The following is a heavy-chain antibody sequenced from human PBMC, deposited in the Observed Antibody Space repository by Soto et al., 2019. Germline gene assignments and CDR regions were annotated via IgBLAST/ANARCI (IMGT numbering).Heavy chain of an antibody. D-gene: IGHD1-26*01. Sequence: QPGGSLRLSCAASGFTFSSYAMHWVRQAPGKGLEWVAVISYDGSNKYYADSVKGRFTISRDNSKNTLYLQMNSLRAEDTAVYYCARDPGSYLDYWGQGTLVTVSS. CDR1: GFTFSSYA. J-gene: IGHJ4*02. V-gene: IGHV3-30-3*01. CDR3: ARDPGSYLDY. CDR2: ISYDGSNK.